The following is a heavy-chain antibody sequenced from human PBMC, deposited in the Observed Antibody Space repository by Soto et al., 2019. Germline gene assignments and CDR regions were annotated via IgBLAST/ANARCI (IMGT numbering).Heavy chain of an antibody. D-gene: IGHD6-19*01. CDR1: GYTFTSYY. V-gene: IGHV1-46*01. J-gene: IGHJ6*02. CDR3: ARDSPGYSSGWYYYGMDV. CDR2: INPSGGST. Sequence: EASVKVSCKASGYTFTSYYMHWVRQAPGQGLEWMGIINPSGGSTSYAQKFQGRVTMTRDTSTSTVYMELSSLRSEDTAVYYCARDSPGYSSGWYYYGMDVWGQGTTVTVSS.